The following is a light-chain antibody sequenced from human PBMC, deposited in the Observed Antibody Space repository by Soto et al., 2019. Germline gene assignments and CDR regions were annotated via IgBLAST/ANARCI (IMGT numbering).Light chain of an antibody. Sequence: EIVLTQSPGTLSLSPGESGTLSCRASQSLSSGFLAWYQQRPGQAPRLLIYAASSRATGIPDRFSGTGSGTHFTLTISRLEPEDFAVYYCQQFASLPRTFGQGTKVEIK. V-gene: IGKV3-20*01. J-gene: IGKJ1*01. CDR2: AAS. CDR1: QSLSSGF. CDR3: QQFASLPRT.